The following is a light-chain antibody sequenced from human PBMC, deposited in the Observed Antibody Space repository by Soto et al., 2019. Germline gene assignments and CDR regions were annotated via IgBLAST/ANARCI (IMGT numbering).Light chain of an antibody. CDR2: DTS. CDR1: QSVSSN. Sequence: EIVMTQSPATLSVSPGERATLSCRASQSVSSNLAWYQQKPGQAPRLLIYDTSTRATGVPARFSGSGSGAEFTLTISSLQSEDFALYYCQHYNSYSEAFGQGTKVELK. V-gene: IGKV3-15*01. CDR3: QHYNSYSEA. J-gene: IGKJ1*01.